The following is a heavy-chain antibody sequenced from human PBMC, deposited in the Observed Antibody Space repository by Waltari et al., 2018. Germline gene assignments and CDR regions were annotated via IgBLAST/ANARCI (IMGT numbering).Heavy chain of an antibody. D-gene: IGHD3-10*01. CDR1: GFTFSSYS. J-gene: IGHJ6*03. Sequence: EVQLVESGGGLVQPGGSLRLSCAASGFTFSSYSMNWVRQAPGKGLEWVSYISSSSSTRYYADSVKGRFTISRDNAKNSLYLQINSLRAEDTAVYYCARSDITMVQGPGYYMDVWGKGTTVTVSS. CDR3: ARSDITMVQGPGYYMDV. V-gene: IGHV3-48*04. CDR2: ISSSSSTR.